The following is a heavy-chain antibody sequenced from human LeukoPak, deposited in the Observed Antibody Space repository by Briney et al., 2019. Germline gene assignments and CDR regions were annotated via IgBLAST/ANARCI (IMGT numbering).Heavy chain of an antibody. V-gene: IGHV3-48*01. CDR1: GFTFSSYS. Sequence: GGSLRLSCAASGFTFSSYSMNWVRQAPGKGLEWVSYISSSSSTIYYADSVKGRFTISRDNAKNSLYLQMNSLRAEDTAVYYCAREAWTVTKRYYYGMDVWGQGTTVTVSS. CDR2: ISSSSSTI. D-gene: IGHD4-17*01. CDR3: AREAWTVTKRYYYGMDV. J-gene: IGHJ6*02.